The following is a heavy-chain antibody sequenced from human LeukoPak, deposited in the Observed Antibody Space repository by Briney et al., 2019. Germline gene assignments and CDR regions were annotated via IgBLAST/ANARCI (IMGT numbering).Heavy chain of an antibody. Sequence: GGSLRLSGAASGFTFSSYRINGVGQAPGKGREGVSSISSSSSYIYYADSVKGRFTISRDNAKNSLYLQMNSLRAEDTAVYYCARDHNPYYFDYWGQGTLVTVSS. CDR2: ISSSSSYI. V-gene: IGHV3-21*01. CDR1: GFTFSSYR. CDR3: ARDHNPYYFDY. J-gene: IGHJ4*02. D-gene: IGHD1-1*01.